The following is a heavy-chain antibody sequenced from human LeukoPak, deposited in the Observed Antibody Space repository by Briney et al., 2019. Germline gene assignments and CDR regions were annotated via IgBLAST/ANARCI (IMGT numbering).Heavy chain of an antibody. J-gene: IGHJ6*02. CDR2: IYYSGST. V-gene: IGHV4-39*01. D-gene: IGHD1-1*01. Sequence: PSETLSLTCTVSGDSISSSSYYWGWIRQPPGKGLEWIGSIYYSGSTYYNPSLKSRVTISVDTSKNQFSLKLSSVTAADTAVYYCARVRTGLYYYGMDVWGQGTTVTVS. CDR1: GDSISSSSYY. CDR3: ARVRTGLYYYGMDV.